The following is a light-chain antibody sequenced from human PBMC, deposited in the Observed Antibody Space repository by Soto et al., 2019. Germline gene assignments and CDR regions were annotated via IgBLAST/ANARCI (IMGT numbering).Light chain of an antibody. V-gene: IGKV3D-20*02. Sequence: EVVLTQSPGTLSLSTGERATLSCRASQSVSNNYLAWYQQKPGQAPRLLIYGASNSATGIPDRFSGSGSGTDFTLTISSLEPEDFAVYYCQQRINWPLTFGGGTKVDIK. J-gene: IGKJ4*01. CDR2: GAS. CDR3: QQRINWPLT. CDR1: QSVSNNY.